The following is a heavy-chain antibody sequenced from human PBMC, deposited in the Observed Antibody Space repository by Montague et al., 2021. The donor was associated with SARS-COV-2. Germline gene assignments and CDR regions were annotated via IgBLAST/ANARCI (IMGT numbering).Heavy chain of an antibody. V-gene: IGHV4-39*01. Sequence: SETRSLTCTVSGGSISSSSYYWGWIRQPPGKGLEWIWSIYYSGSTYYNPSLKSRVTISVDTSKDQFSLKLSSVTAADTAVYYCATYYDILTGYYIDAFDIWGQGTMVTVSS. D-gene: IGHD3-9*01. CDR1: GGSISSSSYY. J-gene: IGHJ3*02. CDR3: ATYYDILTGYYIDAFDI. CDR2: IYYSGST.